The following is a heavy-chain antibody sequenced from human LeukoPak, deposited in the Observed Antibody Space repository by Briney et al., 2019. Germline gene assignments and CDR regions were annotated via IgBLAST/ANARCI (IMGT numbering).Heavy chain of an antibody. CDR1: GGTFSSYA. CDR2: IIPILGIA. D-gene: IGHD2-2*01. J-gene: IGHJ6*02. CDR3: ARGTRMPHYYYYGMDV. Sequence: SVKVSCKASGGTFSSYAISWVRQAPGQGLEWMGRIIPILGIANYAQKFQGRVTITADKSTSTAYMELSSLRSEDTAVYYCARGTRMPHYYYYGMDVWGQGTTVTVS. V-gene: IGHV1-69*04.